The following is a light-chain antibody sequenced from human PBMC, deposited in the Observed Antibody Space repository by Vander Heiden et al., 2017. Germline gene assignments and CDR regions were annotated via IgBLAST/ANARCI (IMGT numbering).Light chain of an antibody. Sequence: QSVLTQPPSASGTPGQRVTISCSGSSSNIGSNYVSWYQQLPGTAPKLLIDRNNQRPAGVPDRFSGSKSGTSASLAISGLRSEDEAHYYCAAWDDSLSGGVFGGGTKLTVL. V-gene: IGLV1-47*01. CDR3: AAWDDSLSGGV. J-gene: IGLJ3*02. CDR2: RNN. CDR1: SSNIGSNY.